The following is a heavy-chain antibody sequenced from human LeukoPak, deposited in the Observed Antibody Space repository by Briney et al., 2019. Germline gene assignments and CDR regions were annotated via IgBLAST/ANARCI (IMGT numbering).Heavy chain of an antibody. CDR3: AKGGASGGDFDY. V-gene: IGHV3-23*01. CDR2: ISATGTNT. Sequence: GGSLRLSCAASGFIFDDYAMYWVRQAPGQGLEWVSTISATGTNTYYTDSVKGRFTISRDDSKSTLFLHMNSLRADDTAVYYCAKGGASGGDFDYWGQGALVTVSS. D-gene: IGHD3-10*01. J-gene: IGHJ4*02. CDR1: GFIFDDYA.